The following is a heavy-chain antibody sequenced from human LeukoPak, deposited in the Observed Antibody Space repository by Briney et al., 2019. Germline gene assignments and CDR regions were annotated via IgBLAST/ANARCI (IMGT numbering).Heavy chain of an antibody. D-gene: IGHD2-2*01. V-gene: IGHV3-21*01. J-gene: IGHJ6*02. Sequence: PGGSLRLSCAASGFTFSSYSMNWVRQAPGKGLEWVSSISSSSSYIYYADSVKGRFTISRDNAKNSLYLQMNSLRAEDTAVYYCAREVVPAYYYGMDVWGQGTTVTVSS. CDR2: ISSSSSYI. CDR1: GFTFSSYS. CDR3: AREVVPAYYYGMDV.